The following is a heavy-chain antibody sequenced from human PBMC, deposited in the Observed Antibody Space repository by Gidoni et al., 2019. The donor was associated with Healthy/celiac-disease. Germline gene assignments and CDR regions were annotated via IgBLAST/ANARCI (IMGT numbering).Heavy chain of an antibody. V-gene: IGHV4-30-4*01. CDR2: IYYRGST. CDR1: GGSSSSGDYY. J-gene: IGHJ4*02. CDR3: ARVDYYGSGRRIFDY. D-gene: IGHD3-10*01. Sequence: QVQLQESGPGRVKPEQTLYLTGTVLGGSSSSGDYYWSWIRQPPGKGLEWIGSIYYRGSTYYNPSLKSRVTISVDTSKNQFSLLLSSVPAADTAVYYCARVDYYGSGRRIFDYWGQGTLVTVSS.